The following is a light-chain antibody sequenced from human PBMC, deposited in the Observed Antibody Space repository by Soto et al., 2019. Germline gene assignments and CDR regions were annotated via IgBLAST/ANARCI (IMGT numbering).Light chain of an antibody. V-gene: IGKV3-20*01. CDR2: GAS. Sequence: EIVLTQSPGTLSLSPGERATLSCRASQNVGTNLAWYQQKPGQAPRLLIYGASSRAIGIPDRFSGSGSGTDFPVSISRLEPEDFAVYYCQHYSNLPLTFGGGTKVEIK. J-gene: IGKJ4*01. CDR3: QHYSNLPLT. CDR1: QNVGTN.